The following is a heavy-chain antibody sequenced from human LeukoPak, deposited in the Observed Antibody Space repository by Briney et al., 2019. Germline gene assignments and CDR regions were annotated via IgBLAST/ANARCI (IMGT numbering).Heavy chain of an antibody. J-gene: IGHJ3*02. D-gene: IGHD5-24*01. CDR3: ARHRAEMATITDDAFDM. CDR1: GGSISSYY. CDR2: IYCTGST. Sequence: SETLSLTCTVSGGSISSYYWSWIRQPAGKGLEWIGRIYCTGSTNYNPSLKSRVIMSVDTSKNQFSLRLRSVTAADTAVFYCARHRAEMATITDDAFDMWGQGTMVTVSS. V-gene: IGHV4-4*07.